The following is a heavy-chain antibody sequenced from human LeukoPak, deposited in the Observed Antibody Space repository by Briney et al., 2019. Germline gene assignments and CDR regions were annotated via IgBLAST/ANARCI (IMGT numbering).Heavy chain of an antibody. D-gene: IGHD3-3*01. CDR1: GFTFSSYG. V-gene: IGHV3-30*02. J-gene: IGHJ6*03. CDR3: AKNRRIFGRTLQRHYMDV. CDR2: MTYDGSKR. Sequence: GGSLRLSCVVTGFTFSSYGMHWVRQAPGKGLEWVAFMTYDGSKRPYADSVKGRFTISRDNSKNTLYLQMDGLRPEDTAVYYCAKNRRIFGRTLQRHYMDVWGKGTTVAVSS.